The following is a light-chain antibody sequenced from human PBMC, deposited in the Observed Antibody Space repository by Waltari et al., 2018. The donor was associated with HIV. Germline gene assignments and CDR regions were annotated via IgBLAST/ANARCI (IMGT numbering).Light chain of an antibody. CDR2: DVS. Sequence: QSALTQPASVPASPGQSITIPCPGTRSDVGAYPSVSWYQLHPGKAPKLMIYDVSNRPSGVSDRFSGSKSANTASLTISGLQAEDEAHYYCSSYTSSSTVVFGGGTKLTVL. J-gene: IGLJ2*01. CDR3: SSYTSSSTVV. V-gene: IGLV2-14*03. CDR1: RSDVGAYPS.